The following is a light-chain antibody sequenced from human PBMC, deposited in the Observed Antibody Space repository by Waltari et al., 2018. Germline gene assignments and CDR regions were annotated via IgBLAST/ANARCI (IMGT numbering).Light chain of an antibody. CDR3: QSYDSSLSGYV. Sequence: QSVLTQPPSVSGAPGQRVTISCTGSSSNIGDGYDVHWYQQLPGTAPKLLIYTNSNRPSGVPDRFSGSKSGTSASLAITGLQAEDEADYYCQSYDSSLSGYVFGSGTKVTVL. CDR2: TNS. CDR1: SSNIGDGYD. V-gene: IGLV1-40*01. J-gene: IGLJ6*01.